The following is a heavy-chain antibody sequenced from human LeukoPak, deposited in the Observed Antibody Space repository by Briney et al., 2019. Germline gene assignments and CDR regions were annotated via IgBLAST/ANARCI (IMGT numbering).Heavy chain of an antibody. CDR1: SFTFDDHG. D-gene: IGHD2-2*02. Sequence: PGGSLRLSCATSSFTFDDHGMSWVRQVPGKGLEWVAGINSNGGSTAYADSVKGRFTISRDNAKNSLYLKMNSLSAEDTALYYCARGHGYCSSTNCDTPFDSWGQGTLVTVSS. V-gene: IGHV3-20*04. CDR3: ARGHGYCSSTNCDTPFDS. CDR2: INSNGGST. J-gene: IGHJ4*02.